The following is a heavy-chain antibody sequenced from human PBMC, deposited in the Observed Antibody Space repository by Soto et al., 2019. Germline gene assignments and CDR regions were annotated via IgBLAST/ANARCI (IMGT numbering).Heavy chain of an antibody. J-gene: IGHJ4*02. CDR1: GGSISSYY. D-gene: IGHD3-10*01. CDR3: ERVLYYYGSGSFDY. CDR2: IYYSGST. V-gene: IGHV4-59*01. Sequence: SSETLSLTCTVSGGSISSYYWSWIRQPPGKGLEWIGYIYYSGSTNYNPSLKSRVTISVDTSKNQFSLKLSSVTAADTAVYYCERVLYYYGSGSFDYWGQGNLVTVSS.